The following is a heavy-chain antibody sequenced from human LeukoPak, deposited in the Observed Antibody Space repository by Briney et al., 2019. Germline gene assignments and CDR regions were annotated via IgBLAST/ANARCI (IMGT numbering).Heavy chain of an antibody. CDR1: GYTFTSNW. CDR2: IFPGDSDT. J-gene: IGHJ4*02. CDR3: ATSAGSSSSWEFDY. V-gene: IGHV5-51*01. D-gene: IGHD6-13*01. Sequence: GESLKISCKGSGYTFTSNWIGWVRQMPGKGLELMGIIFPGDSDTRYSPSFQGQVTISADKSISTAYLQWSSLKASDTAIYYCATSAGSSSSWEFDYWGQGTLVTVSS.